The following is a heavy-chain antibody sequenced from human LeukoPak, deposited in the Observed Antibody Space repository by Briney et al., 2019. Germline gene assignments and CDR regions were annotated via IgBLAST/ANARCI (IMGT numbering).Heavy chain of an antibody. V-gene: IGHV4-4*07. CDR1: GGSISSYY. Sequence: PSETLSLTCTVSGGSISSYYWSWIRQPAGKGLEWIGRIYTSGTTYYNPSLKSRVTISVDTSKNQFSLTLNSVTAADTAVYFCARFKQLGRSFDSWGLGSLVTVSS. J-gene: IGHJ4*02. CDR3: ARFKQLGRSFDS. D-gene: IGHD1-1*01. CDR2: IYTSGTT.